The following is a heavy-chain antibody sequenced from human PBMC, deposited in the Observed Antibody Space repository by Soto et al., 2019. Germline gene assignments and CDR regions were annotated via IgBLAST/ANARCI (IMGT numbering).Heavy chain of an antibody. V-gene: IGHV3-30*03. CDR3: GAGQYFSNY. D-gene: IGHD6-13*01. CDR2: ISYDGSDK. Sequence: QVQLVESGGGVVQPGRSLRLSCAASGFTFSSYGMHWVSQVPGKGLEWVALISYDGSDKYYADSVKGRFTISRDNSKNTLYLQMNSLRVEDTAVYYCGAGQYFSNYWGQGTLVTVSS. J-gene: IGHJ4*02. CDR1: GFTFSSYG.